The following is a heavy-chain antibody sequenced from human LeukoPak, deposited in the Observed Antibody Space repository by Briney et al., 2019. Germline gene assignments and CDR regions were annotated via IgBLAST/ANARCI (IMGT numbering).Heavy chain of an antibody. J-gene: IGHJ5*02. CDR3: ARVKGDSSGYPNWFDP. Sequence: SGTLSLTCAVSGGSISSSNWWSWVRQPPGKGLEWIGEIYHSGSTNYNPSLKSRVTISVDTSKNQFSLKLSSVTAADTAVYYCARVKGDSSGYPNWFDPWGQGTLVTVSS. V-gene: IGHV4-4*02. CDR2: IYHSGST. CDR1: GGSISSSNW. D-gene: IGHD3-22*01.